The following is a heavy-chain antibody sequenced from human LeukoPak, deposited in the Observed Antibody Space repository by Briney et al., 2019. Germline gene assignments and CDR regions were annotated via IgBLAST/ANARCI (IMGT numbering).Heavy chain of an antibody. V-gene: IGHV3-23*01. D-gene: IGHD6-6*01. CDR1: GFTFSSYA. J-gene: IGHJ4*02. CDR2: ISGSGGST. CDR3: ANLNSSSRLYFDY. Sequence: GGSLRLSCAASGFTFSSYAMSWVRQTPGKGLEWVSAISGSGGSTYYADSVKGRFTISRDNSKNTLYLQMNSLRAEDTAVYYCANLNSSSRLYFDYWGQGTLVTVSS.